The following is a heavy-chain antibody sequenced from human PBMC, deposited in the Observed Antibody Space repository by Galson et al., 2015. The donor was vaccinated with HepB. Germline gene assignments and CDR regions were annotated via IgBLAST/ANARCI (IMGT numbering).Heavy chain of an antibody. CDR3: ARLTDTAMVIWYFDL. CDR2: IYYSGST. D-gene: IGHD5-18*01. J-gene: IGHJ2*01. CDR1: GGSISSSSYY. Sequence: SETLSLTCTVSGGSISSSSYYWGWIRQPPGKGLEWIGSIYYSGSTYYNPSLKSRVTISVDTSKNQFSLKLSSVTAADTAVYYCARLTDTAMVIWYFDLWGRGTLVTVSS. V-gene: IGHV4-39*07.